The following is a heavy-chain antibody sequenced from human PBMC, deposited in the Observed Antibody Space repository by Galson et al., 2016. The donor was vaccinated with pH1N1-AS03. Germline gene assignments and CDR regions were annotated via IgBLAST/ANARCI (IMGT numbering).Heavy chain of an antibody. CDR2: IFYSGTT. Sequence: SETLSLTCSVSGGSIRNYYWSWIRQPPGKGLEWIGHIFYSGTTIYNPTLKSRLTILVDTSKNHFSLRLSSVTAADTAVYYCARGTDLCKNGLNWGQGTLVTFSS. CDR3: ARGTDLCKNGLN. J-gene: IGHJ4*02. V-gene: IGHV4-59*08. CDR1: GGSIRNYY. D-gene: IGHD2-8*01.